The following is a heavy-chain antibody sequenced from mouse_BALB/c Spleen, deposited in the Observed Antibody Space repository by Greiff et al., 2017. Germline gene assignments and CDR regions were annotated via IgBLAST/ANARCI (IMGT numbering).Heavy chain of an antibody. D-gene: IGHD3-1*01. J-gene: IGHJ4*01. CDR2: IDPANGNT. V-gene: IGHV14-3*02. CDR3: ARGSGYYYYAMDY. CDR1: GFNIKDTY. Sequence: VQLQQSGAELVKPGASVKLSCTASGFNIKDTYMHWVKQRPEQGLEWIGRIDPANGNTKYDPKFQGKATITADTTSNTAYLQHSSLTSEDTAVYYCARGSGYYYYAMDYWGQGTSVTVSS.